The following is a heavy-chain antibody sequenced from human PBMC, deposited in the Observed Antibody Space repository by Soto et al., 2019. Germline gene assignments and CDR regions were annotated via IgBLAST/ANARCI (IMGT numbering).Heavy chain of an antibody. CDR3: AKDIRGNNYEFGY. CDR1: GFTFSTYT. J-gene: IGHJ4*02. V-gene: IGHV3-23*01. D-gene: IGHD3-22*01. CDR2: ISGSGGST. Sequence: GGSLRLSCAASGFTFSTYTMSWVRQAPGKGLEWVSAISGSGGSTYYADSVKGRFTISRDNSKDTLHLQMISLRAEETAVYYCAKDIRGNNYEFGYWGQGTLVTVS.